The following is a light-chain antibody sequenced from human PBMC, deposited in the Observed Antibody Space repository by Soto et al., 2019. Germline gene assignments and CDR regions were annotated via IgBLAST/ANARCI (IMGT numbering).Light chain of an antibody. V-gene: IGLV1-44*01. CDR1: SSNIGSNS. CDR2: SND. J-gene: IGLJ1*01. Sequence: QSVLTQPPSASGTPGQRVTISCSGSSSNIGSNSVNWYQQLPGTAPKLLIYSNDRRPSGVPDRFSGSKSGTSASLAISGLQSEDEADYYCAAWDDSLNGYVFGTGTTLPVL. CDR3: AAWDDSLNGYV.